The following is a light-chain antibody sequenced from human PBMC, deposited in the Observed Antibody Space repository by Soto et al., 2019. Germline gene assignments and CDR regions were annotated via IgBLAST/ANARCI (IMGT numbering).Light chain of an antibody. J-gene: IGKJ1*01. CDR3: QHYNSYSEA. V-gene: IGKV1-5*03. CDR1: QTISSW. Sequence: DVQVSQSAATLSGSVGDRVTITCRASQTISSWLAWYQQKPGKAPKLLIYKASTLKSGVPSRFSGSGSGTEFTLTISSLQPDDFATYYCQHYNSYSEAFGQGTKVAIK. CDR2: KAS.